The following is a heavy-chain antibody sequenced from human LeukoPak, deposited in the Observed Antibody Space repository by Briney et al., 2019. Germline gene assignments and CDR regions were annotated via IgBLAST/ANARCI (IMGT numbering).Heavy chain of an antibody. Sequence: SGTLSLTCTVSGDSINSLDLWSWVRQPLGKGLEWIGEMYLSGTTHSNPSVKSRVTISIDKSKNQFFLNLSSVTAADTAVYYCAGLVGRYSSGLYYYYFDYWGQGTLVTVSS. CDR2: MYLSGTT. CDR3: AGLVGRYSSGLYYYYFDY. J-gene: IGHJ4*02. V-gene: IGHV4-4*02. D-gene: IGHD3-22*01. CDR1: GDSINSLDL.